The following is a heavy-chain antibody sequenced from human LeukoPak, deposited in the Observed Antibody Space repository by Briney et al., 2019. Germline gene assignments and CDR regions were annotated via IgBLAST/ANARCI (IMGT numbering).Heavy chain of an antibody. CDR3: ARDSRDCRSTSCYYPYYYGMDV. J-gene: IGHJ6*02. CDR2: IYYSGST. V-gene: IGHV4-31*03. D-gene: IGHD2-2*01. Sequence: SQTLSLTCTVSGGSINSGGYYWSWIRQHPGEGLEWIGYIYYSGSTYYNPSLKSRVTISVDTSKNQFSLKLSSVTAADTAVYYCARDSRDCRSTSCYYPYYYGMDVWAKGPRSPSP. CDR1: GGSINSGGYY.